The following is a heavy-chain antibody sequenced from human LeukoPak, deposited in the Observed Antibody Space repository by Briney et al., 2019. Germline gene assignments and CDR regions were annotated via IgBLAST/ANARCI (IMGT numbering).Heavy chain of an antibody. CDR2: IGNSDET. Sequence: PRGPLRLSCAASGFFFNTNAMSWVRQASGMGLEWVAAIGNSDETYYADAVKGRFTISRDTSKSTLFLQMNNLRAEDTAVYFCAKDPFRWSFDHWGQGNLVTVSS. CDR3: AKDPFRWSFDH. D-gene: IGHD2-15*01. J-gene: IGHJ4*02. V-gene: IGHV3-23*01. CDR1: GFFFNTNA.